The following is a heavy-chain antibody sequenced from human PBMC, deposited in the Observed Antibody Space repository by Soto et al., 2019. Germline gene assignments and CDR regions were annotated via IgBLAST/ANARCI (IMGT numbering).Heavy chain of an antibody. CDR3: ARVGPYCGGDCYSPPP. J-gene: IGHJ5*02. V-gene: IGHV4-38-2*02. CDR1: GYSIRNGYY. Sequence: SETLSLTCTVSGYSIRNGYYWGWIRQPPGKGLEWIGSIYHSGSTYYNPSLKSRVTISVDASENHFSLKLSSVTAADTAVYYCARVGPYCGGDCYSPPPWGQGTLVTVSS. D-gene: IGHD2-21*02. CDR2: IYHSGST.